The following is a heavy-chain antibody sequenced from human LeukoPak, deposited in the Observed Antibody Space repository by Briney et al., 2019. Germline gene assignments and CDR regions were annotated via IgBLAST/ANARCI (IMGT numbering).Heavy chain of an antibody. CDR2: IRDSGEA. J-gene: IGHJ5*02. V-gene: IGHV3-66*03. D-gene: IGHD3/OR15-3a*01. CDR1: GFRVSDYY. Sequence: PGGSLRLSCAVSGFRVSDYYMSWVRQAPGKGLEWVGLIRDSGEAFYADFVRGRFAISRSESENTLYLQMNSLRVDDTAVYFCARDRAALQDWVEFDPWGQGTPVIVSS. CDR3: ARDRAALQDWVEFDP.